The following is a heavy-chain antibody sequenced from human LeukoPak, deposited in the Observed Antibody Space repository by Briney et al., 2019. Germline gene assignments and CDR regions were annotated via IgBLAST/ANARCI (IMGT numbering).Heavy chain of an antibody. V-gene: IGHV3-74*01. D-gene: IGHD3-3*01. CDR1: GNYW. CDR2: INSDGSWT. Sequence: PGGSLRLSCAASGNYWMHWVRQAPGKGLLWVSHINSDGSWTTYADSVKGRFTISKDNAKNSLYLQMNSLKAEDTALYYCAKEYYDFWSGYSGVYFDYWGQGTLVTVSS. J-gene: IGHJ4*02. CDR3: AKEYYDFWSGYSGVYFDY.